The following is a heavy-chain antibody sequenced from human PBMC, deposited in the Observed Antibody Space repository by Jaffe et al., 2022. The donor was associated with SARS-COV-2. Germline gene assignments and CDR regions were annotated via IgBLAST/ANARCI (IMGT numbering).Heavy chain of an antibody. V-gene: IGHV3-33*01. CDR1: GFTFSSYG. D-gene: IGHD1-26*01. J-gene: IGHJ6*02. Sequence: QVQLVESGGGVVQPGRSLRLSCAASGFTFSSYGMHWVRQAPGKGLEWVAIIWYDGSNKYYADSVKGRFTISRDNSKNTLYLQMSSLRAEDTAVYYCARDISGGYSGMDVWGQGTTVTVSS. CDR3: ARDISGGYSGMDV. CDR2: IWYDGSNK.